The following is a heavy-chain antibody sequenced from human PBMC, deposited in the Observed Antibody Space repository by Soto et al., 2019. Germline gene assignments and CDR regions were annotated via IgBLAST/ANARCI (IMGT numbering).Heavy chain of an antibody. Sequence: PSETLSLTCTVSGGSISSYYWSWIRQPPGKGLEWIGYIYYSGSTNYNPSLKSRVTISVDTSKNQFSLKLSSVTAADTAVYYCARRRNMDFDYWGQGTLVTVSS. CDR1: GGSISSYY. V-gene: IGHV4-59*08. D-gene: IGHD3-10*01. J-gene: IGHJ4*02. CDR3: ARRRNMDFDY. CDR2: IYYSGST.